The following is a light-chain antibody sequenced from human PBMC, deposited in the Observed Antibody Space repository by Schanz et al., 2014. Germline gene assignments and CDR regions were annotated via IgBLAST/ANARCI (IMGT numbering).Light chain of an antibody. CDR3: SAYTRSSAHWF. Sequence: QSALTQPASVSGSPGQSITISCTGTSSDVGGYNYVSWYQHHPGKAPKLMIYDVSNRPSGVSNRFSGSKSGNTASLTISGLQAEDEADYYCSAYTRSSAHWFFGGGTKLTVL. J-gene: IGLJ3*02. CDR2: DVS. V-gene: IGLV2-14*03. CDR1: SSDVGGYNY.